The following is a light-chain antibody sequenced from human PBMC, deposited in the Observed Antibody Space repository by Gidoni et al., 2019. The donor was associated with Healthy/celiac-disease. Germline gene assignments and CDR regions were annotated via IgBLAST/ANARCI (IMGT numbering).Light chain of an antibody. Sequence: QSVLTQPPSVSAASGQKVTISCSGSSPNIGNKYVSWYQQLPGTAPKLLIYDNNKRPSGIPAQFSGSKSGTSATLGITGLQTGDKADYYCGTWDSSLSVVFGGGTKLTVL. CDR3: GTWDSSLSVV. CDR1: SPNIGNKY. CDR2: DNN. J-gene: IGLJ2*01. V-gene: IGLV1-51*01.